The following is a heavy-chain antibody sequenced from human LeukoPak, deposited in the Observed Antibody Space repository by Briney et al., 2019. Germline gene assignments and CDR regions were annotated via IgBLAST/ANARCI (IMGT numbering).Heavy chain of an antibody. D-gene: IGHD7-27*01. CDR3: ARHTGDY. J-gene: IGHJ4*02. Sequence: SETLSLTCTVSGGSISSYYWSRIRQPPGKGLEWIGYIYYSGSTNYNPSLKSRVTISVDTSKNQFSLKLSSVTAADTAVYYCARHTGDYWGQGTLVTVSS. CDR1: GGSISSYY. CDR2: IYYSGST. V-gene: IGHV4-59*01.